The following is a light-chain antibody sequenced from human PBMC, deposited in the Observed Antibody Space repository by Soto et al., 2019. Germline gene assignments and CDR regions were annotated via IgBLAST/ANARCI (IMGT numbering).Light chain of an antibody. CDR3: SSYTSSSTPDV. CDR2: DVS. V-gene: IGLV2-14*01. CDR1: SSDVGGYNY. Sequence: QSLPTQPASGSGSLAKAITISGPGNSSDVGGYNYVSWYQQHPGKAPKLMIYDVSNRPSGVSNRFSGSKSGNTASLTISGLQAEDQADYDCSSYTSSSTPDVFRTGTKVPGL. J-gene: IGLJ1*01.